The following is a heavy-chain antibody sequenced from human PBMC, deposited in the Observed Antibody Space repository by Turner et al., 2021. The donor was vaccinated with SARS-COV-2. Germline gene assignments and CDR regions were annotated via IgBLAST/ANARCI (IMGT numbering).Heavy chain of an antibody. CDR1: GGTFSSYV. CDR3: AREGSSGEPHCSSTSCYPY. CDR2: IMPILGIA. V-gene: IGHV1-69*10. Sequence: QVQLVQSRAAVKKPGSSVKVSCKPSGGTFSSYVISWVRQAPGQGLEWMGGIMPILGIANYAQKFQGRVTITSDKSTSTAYMELSSLRSEDTALYYCAREGSSGEPHCSSTSCYPYWGQGTLVTVSS. D-gene: IGHD2-2*01. J-gene: IGHJ4*02.